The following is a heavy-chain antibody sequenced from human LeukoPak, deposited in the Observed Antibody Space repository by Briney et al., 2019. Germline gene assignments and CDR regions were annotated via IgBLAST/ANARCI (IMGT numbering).Heavy chain of an antibody. D-gene: IGHD2/OR15-2a*01. CDR1: GFTFSSYW. CDR2: IKQDGSEK. CDR3: ARAPSMNWFDP. J-gene: IGHJ5*02. V-gene: IGHV3-7*01. Sequence: PGGSLRLSCAASGFTFSSYWMSWVRQAPGKGLEWVANIKQDGSEKYYVDSVKGRFTISRDNAKNTLYLQMNSLRAEDTAMYYCARAPSMNWFDPWGQGTLVTVSS.